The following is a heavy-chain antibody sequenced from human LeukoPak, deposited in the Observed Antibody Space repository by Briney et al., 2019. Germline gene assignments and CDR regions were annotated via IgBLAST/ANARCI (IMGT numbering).Heavy chain of an antibody. D-gene: IGHD1-26*01. V-gene: IGHV1-18*01. Sequence: GASVKVSCKASGYTFTSYGISWVRQAPGQGLEWMGWISAYNGNTNYAQKFQGRVTMTRNTSISTAYMELSSLRSEDTAVYYCARGSLSVGSYFYYYYGMDVWGQGTTVTVSS. J-gene: IGHJ6*02. CDR3: ARGSLSVGSYFYYYYGMDV. CDR2: ISAYNGNT. CDR1: GYTFTSYG.